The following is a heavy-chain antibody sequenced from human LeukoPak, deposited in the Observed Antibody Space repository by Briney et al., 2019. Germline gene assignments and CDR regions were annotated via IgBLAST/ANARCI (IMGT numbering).Heavy chain of an antibody. CDR1: GYTFTSYW. V-gene: IGHV5-51*01. Sequence: GESLKISCTASGYTFTSYWIAWVRQMPGKGLEWMGIIYPGDSDTRYSPSFQGQVTISTDKSINTAYLQWSGLKASDTAMYYCVRPDSTGWYEYWGQGTLVTVSS. J-gene: IGHJ4*02. CDR3: VRPDSTGWYEY. D-gene: IGHD6-19*01. CDR2: IYPGDSDT.